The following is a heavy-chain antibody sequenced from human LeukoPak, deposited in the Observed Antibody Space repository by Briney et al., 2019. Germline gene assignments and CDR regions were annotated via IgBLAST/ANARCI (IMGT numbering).Heavy chain of an antibody. CDR2: ISSSSSNT. CDR1: GFTFSSYN. V-gene: IGHV3-21*01. J-gene: IGHJ4*02. D-gene: IGHD3-3*01. CDR3: GRGSGGLLECLFSN. Sequence: GGSLRLSCAASGFTFSSYNMIWFRQAPGKGPEWVSAISSSSSNTYYSDSVKGRFTISRDNAKNSLYLQMNSLRAEDTAVYYCGRGSGGLLECLFSNWGQGTLVTVSS.